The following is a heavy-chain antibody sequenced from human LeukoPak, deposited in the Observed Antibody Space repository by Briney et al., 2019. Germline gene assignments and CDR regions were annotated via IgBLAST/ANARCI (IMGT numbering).Heavy chain of an antibody. J-gene: IGHJ4*02. CDR3: ARAGDYSSSWFDY. D-gene: IGHD6-13*01. V-gene: IGHV1-2*02. CDR2: INPNSGGT. CDR1: GYTFTGYY. Sequence: ASVTVSCKASGYTFTGYYMHWVRQAPGQGLEWMGWINPNSGGTNYAQKFQGRVTMTRDTSISTAYMELSRLRSDDTAVYYCARAGDYSSSWFDYWGQGTLVTVSS.